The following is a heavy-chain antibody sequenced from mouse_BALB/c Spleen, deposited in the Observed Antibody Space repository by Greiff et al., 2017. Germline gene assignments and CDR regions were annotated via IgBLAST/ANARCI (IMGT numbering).Heavy chain of an antibody. D-gene: IGHD1-1*01. CDR3: TRSLITTVVAYYFDY. CDR1: GYTFTSYW. J-gene: IGHJ2*01. CDR2: IYPGSGST. Sequence: LQQPGSELVRPGASVKLSCKASGYTFTSYWMHWVKQRPGQGLEWIGNIYPGSGSTNYDEKFKSKATLTVDTSSSTAYMQLSSLTSEDSAVYYCTRSLITTVVAYYFDYWGQGTTLTVSS. V-gene: IGHV1S22*01.